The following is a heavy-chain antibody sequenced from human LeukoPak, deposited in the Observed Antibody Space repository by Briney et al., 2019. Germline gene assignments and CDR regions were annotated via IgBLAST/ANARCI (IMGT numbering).Heavy chain of an antibody. V-gene: IGHV4-34*01. CDR2: INHSGST. D-gene: IGHD6-19*01. Sequence: PSETLSLTCAVYGGSFSGYYWSWIRQPPGKGLEWIGEINHSGSTNYNPSLKSRVTISVDTSKNQFSLKLSSVTAADTAVYYCARRNSSGWYRWGLGTMVTVSS. CDR3: ARRNSSGWYR. J-gene: IGHJ3*01. CDR1: GGSFSGYY.